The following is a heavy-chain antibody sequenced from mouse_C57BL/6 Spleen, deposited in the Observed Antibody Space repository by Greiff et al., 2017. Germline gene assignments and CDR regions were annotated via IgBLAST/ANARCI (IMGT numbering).Heavy chain of an antibody. V-gene: IGHV1-55*01. Sequence: QVQLQQPGAELVKPGASVKMSCKASGYTFTSYWITWVKQRPGQGLEWIGDIYPGSGSTNYNEKFKSKATLTVETSSSTAYMQLSSLTSEDSAVYYCARATTEDYDVFAYWGQGTLVTVSA. CDR1: GYTFTSYW. CDR3: ARATTEDYDVFAY. D-gene: IGHD2-4*01. J-gene: IGHJ3*01. CDR2: IYPGSGST.